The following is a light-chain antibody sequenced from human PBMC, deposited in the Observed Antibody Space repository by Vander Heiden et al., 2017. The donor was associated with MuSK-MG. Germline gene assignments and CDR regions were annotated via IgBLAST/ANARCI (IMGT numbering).Light chain of an antibody. CDR2: QDS. V-gene: IGLV3-25*03. Sequence: SYELTQPPSVSVSPGQTARPTCSGDTLPNQYVYWYQQTPGQAPVFMIYQDSERPSGIPERFSASRSGTTVTLTISGVQAEDEADYYCQSADSMGASVVFGGGTKLTVL. CDR1: TLPNQY. CDR3: QSADSMGASVV. J-gene: IGLJ2*01.